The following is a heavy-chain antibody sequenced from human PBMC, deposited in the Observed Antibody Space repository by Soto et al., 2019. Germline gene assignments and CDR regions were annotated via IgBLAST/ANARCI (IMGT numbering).Heavy chain of an antibody. CDR3: ARDGSRAEWLLPFDP. CDR1: GYTFTSYA. V-gene: IGHV1-3*01. D-gene: IGHD3-22*01. Sequence: GASVKVSCKASGYTFTSYAMHWVRQAPGQRLEWMGWINAGNGNTKYSQKFQGRVTITRDTSASTAYMELSSLRSEDTAVYYCARDGSRAEWLLPFDPWGQGTLVTVS. CDR2: INAGNGNT. J-gene: IGHJ5*02.